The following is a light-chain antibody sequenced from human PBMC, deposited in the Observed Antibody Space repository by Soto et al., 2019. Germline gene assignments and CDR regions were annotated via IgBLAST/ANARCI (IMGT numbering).Light chain of an antibody. CDR3: QQSYSTLLFT. V-gene: IGKV3-20*01. J-gene: IGKJ3*01. CDR2: GAS. CDR1: QSVSSSF. Sequence: EIMLTQSPGTLSLSPGERATLSCRASQSVSSSFLAWYQQKPGQAPRLLIYGASIRATGIPDRFSGSGSGTDFTLTISSLQPEDFATYYCQQSYSTLLFTFGPGTKVDI.